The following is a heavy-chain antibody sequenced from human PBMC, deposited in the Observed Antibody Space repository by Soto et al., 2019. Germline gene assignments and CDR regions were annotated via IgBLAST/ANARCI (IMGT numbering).Heavy chain of an antibody. CDR2: IIPIFGTA. V-gene: IGHV1-69*01. Sequence: QVQLVQSGAEVKKPGSSVKVSCKASGGTFSSYAISWVRQAPGLGLEWMGGIIPIFGTANYAQKFQGRVTITADESTSTAYMELSSLRSEDTAVYYCARYCSSTSCPYYYYYGMDVWGQGTTVTVSS. J-gene: IGHJ6*02. D-gene: IGHD2-2*01. CDR1: GGTFSSYA. CDR3: ARYCSSTSCPYYYYYGMDV.